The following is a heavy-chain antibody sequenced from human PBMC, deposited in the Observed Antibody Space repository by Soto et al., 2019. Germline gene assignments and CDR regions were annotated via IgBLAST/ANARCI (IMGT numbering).Heavy chain of an antibody. CDR2: IYWDDDK. CDR3: AHRAGLQGNWNGGAFAF. D-gene: IGHD1-1*01. CDR1: GFSLSTSGVG. Sequence: QITLKESGPTRVKPTQTLTLTCTFSGFSLSTSGVGVGWIRQPPGKALERLALIYWDDDKRYSPSLKNRLTITNDTYKNQVVLTLTNVDPVDTATYYCAHRAGLQGNWNGGAFAFWGQGALVTVSS. J-gene: IGHJ4*02. V-gene: IGHV2-5*02.